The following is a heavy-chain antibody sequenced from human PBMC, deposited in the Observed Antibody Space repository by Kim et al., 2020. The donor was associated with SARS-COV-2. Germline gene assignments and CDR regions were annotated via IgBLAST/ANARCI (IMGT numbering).Heavy chain of an antibody. Sequence: SETLSLTCTVSGGSISSYYWSWIRQPPGKGLEWIGYIYYSGSTNYNPSLKSRVTISVDTSKNQFSLKLSSVTAADTAVYYCARASYCSGGSCYYRMWGQG. D-gene: IGHD2-15*01. CDR1: GGSISSYY. J-gene: IGHJ3*01. CDR3: ARASYCSGGSCYYRM. V-gene: IGHV4-59*01. CDR2: IYYSGST.